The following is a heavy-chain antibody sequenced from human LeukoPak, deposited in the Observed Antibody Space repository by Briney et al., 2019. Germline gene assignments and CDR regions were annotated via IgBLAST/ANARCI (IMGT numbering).Heavy chain of an antibody. Sequence: ASVNVSRKASGYTFTSYDINWVRQATGQGLEWMGWMNPNSGNTGYAQKFQGRVTMSRNTSISTAYMELSSLRSEDTAVYYCARAFLTTVTTYVYWGQGTLVTVSS. J-gene: IGHJ4*02. CDR2: MNPNSGNT. D-gene: IGHD4-17*01. CDR1: GYTFTSYD. V-gene: IGHV1-8*01. CDR3: ARAFLTTVTTYVY.